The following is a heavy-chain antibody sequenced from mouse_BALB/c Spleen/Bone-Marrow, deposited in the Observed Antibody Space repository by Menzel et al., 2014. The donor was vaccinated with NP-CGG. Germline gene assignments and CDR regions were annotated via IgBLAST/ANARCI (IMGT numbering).Heavy chain of an antibody. CDR2: INPNNGDT. V-gene: IGHV1-37*01. CDR1: GYSFTDYF. J-gene: IGHJ2*01. Sequence: EVQLQESGPELVKPGASVKISCKTSGYSFTDYFMNWVKQSHGKSLEWIGRINPNNGDTFYNQKFEGKATLTVDESSSTAHMELLNLTSEDSAVYYCGRWANWGQGTTLTVSS. CDR3: GRWAN.